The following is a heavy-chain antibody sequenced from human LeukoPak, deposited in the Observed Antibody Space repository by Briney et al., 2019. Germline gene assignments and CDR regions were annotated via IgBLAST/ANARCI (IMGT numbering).Heavy chain of an antibody. CDR2: INAGNGNT. CDR1: GYTFTSYA. V-gene: IGHV1-3*01. J-gene: IGHJ6*03. Sequence: ASVKVSCKASGYTFTSYAMHWVRQAPGQRLEWMGWINAGNGNTNYAQKLQGRVTMTTDTSTSTAYMELRSLRSDDTAVYYCAREYSSSNYYYYMDVWGKGTTVTVSS. D-gene: IGHD6-6*01. CDR3: AREYSSSNYYYYMDV.